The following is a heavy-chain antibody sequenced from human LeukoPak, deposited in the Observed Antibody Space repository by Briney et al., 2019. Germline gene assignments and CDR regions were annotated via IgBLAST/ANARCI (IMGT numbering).Heavy chain of an antibody. J-gene: IGHJ6*03. CDR1: GYTFTGYY. Sequence: GASVKVSCKAFGYTFTGYYMHWVRQAPGQGLEWMGWINPNSGGTNYAQKFQGRVTMTRDTSISTAYMELSRLRSDDTAVYYCARGDGDYYYYMDVWGKGTTVTVSS. V-gene: IGHV1-2*02. D-gene: IGHD4-17*01. CDR2: INPNSGGT. CDR3: ARGDGDYYYYMDV.